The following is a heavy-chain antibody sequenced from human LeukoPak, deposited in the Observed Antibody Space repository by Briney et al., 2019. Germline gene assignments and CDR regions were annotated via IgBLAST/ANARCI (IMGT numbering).Heavy chain of an antibody. CDR3: AKAKRGYSYGDY. D-gene: IGHD5-18*01. CDR2: ISYDGSNK. V-gene: IGHV3-30*18. J-gene: IGHJ4*02. CDR1: GFTFSSYG. Sequence: PGRSLRLSCAASGFTFSSYGMHWVRQAPGKGLEWVAVISYDGSNKYYADSVKGRFTISRDNSKNTLYLQMNSLRAEDTAVYYCAKAKRGYSYGDYWGQGTLVTVSS.